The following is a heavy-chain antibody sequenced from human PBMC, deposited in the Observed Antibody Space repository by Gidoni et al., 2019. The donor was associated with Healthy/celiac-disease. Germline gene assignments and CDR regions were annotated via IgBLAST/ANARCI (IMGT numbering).Heavy chain of an antibody. CDR2: INHSGST. CDR3: ARGGSTIFGVVIISGTNWFDP. V-gene: IGHV4-34*01. D-gene: IGHD3-3*01. J-gene: IGHJ5*02. CDR1: GGSFSGYY. Sequence: QVQLQQWGAGLLKPSETLSLTCAVYGGSFSGYYWSWIRQPPGKGLEWLGEINHSGSTNYNPSLKSRVTISVDTSKNQFSLKLSSVTAADTAVYYCARGGSTIFGVVIISGTNWFDPWGQGTLVTVSS.